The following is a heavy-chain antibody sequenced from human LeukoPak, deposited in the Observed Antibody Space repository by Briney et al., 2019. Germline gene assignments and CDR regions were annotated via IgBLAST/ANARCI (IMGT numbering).Heavy chain of an antibody. V-gene: IGHV4-59*01. D-gene: IGHD6-13*01. Sequence: PSETLSLTCTVSGGSISSYYWSWIRQPPGKGLEWIGYIYYSGSTNYNPSLKSRVTISVDTSKNQFSLKLSSVTAADTAVYYCARVKQQLGRGYDAFDIRGQGTMVTVSS. J-gene: IGHJ3*02. CDR2: IYYSGST. CDR1: GGSISSYY. CDR3: ARVKQQLGRGYDAFDI.